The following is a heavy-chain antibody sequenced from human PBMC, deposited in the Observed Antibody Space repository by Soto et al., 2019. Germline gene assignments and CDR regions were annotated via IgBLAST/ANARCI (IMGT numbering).Heavy chain of an antibody. CDR1: GFTFSTYP. Sequence: EVQLVESGGGLVHPGGSLRLSCAASGFTFSTYPMTWVRQAPGKGLECISYISHSGTTTHYADSVRGRFTVSRDNAKNSLDLQMSSLRDEDTAVYYCARGDSGSGGDYWGQGTLVTVSS. CDR2: ISHSGTTT. J-gene: IGHJ4*02. D-gene: IGHD3-10*01. CDR3: ARGDSGSGGDY. V-gene: IGHV3-48*02.